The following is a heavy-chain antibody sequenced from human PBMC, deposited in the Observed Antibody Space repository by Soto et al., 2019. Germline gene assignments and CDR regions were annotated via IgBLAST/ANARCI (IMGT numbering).Heavy chain of an antibody. D-gene: IGHD7-27*01. V-gene: IGHV5-51*01. CDR1: GYSFTSYW. CDR3: ARHNWGWAPEFDY. Sequence: GESLKISCKGSGYSFTSYWIGWVRQMPGKGLEWMGIIYPGDSDTRYSPSFQGQVTISADKSISTAYLQRSSLKASDTAMYYCARHNWGWAPEFDYWGQGTLVTVSS. CDR2: IYPGDSDT. J-gene: IGHJ4*02.